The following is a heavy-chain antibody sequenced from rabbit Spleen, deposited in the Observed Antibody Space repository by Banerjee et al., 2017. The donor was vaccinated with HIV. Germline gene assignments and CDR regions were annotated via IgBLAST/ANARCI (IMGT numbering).Heavy chain of an antibody. CDR1: GFDFSNKAV. D-gene: IGHD2-1*01. CDR3: ARGSATMTLVITGYYFTL. CDR2: INAITGKA. Sequence: QEQLVESGGGLVRPEGSLKLSCTASGFDFSNKAVMCWVRQAPGKGLQWIACINAITGKAVYATWATGRFTFSKTSSTTVTLQMTSLTAADTATYFCARGSATMTLVITGYYFTLWGQGTLVTVS. V-gene: IGHV1S45*01. J-gene: IGHJ4*01.